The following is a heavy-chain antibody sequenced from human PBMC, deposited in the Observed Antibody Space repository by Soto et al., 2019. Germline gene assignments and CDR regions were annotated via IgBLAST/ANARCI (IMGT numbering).Heavy chain of an antibody. V-gene: IGHV3-30*18. J-gene: IGHJ4*02. D-gene: IGHD6-19*01. CDR3: VKDGVSGWSDYFFDY. Sequence: GGSLRLSCAASGFTFSNYAMHWVRRAPGKGLECVALISYDGINKYYADSVKGRFTVSRDNSKSTLYLQMNSLRAEDTAVYYCVKDGVSGWSDYFFDYWGQGTLVTVSS. CDR2: ISYDGINK. CDR1: GFTFSNYA.